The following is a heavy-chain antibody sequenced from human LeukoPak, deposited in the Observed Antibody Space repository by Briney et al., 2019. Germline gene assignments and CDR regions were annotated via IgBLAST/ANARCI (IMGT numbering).Heavy chain of an antibody. Sequence: PSETLSLTCAVSGWSFSGYCWSWIRQPPGKGLEWIGEINHSGSTNYNPSLKSRVTISVDTSKNQFSLKLSSVTAADTAVYYCARGQVLVVPAAGIYYYGMDVWGQGTKVTVSS. D-gene: IGHD2-2*01. CDR3: ARGQVLVVPAAGIYYYGMDV. CDR1: GWSFSGYC. V-gene: IGHV4-34*01. J-gene: IGHJ6*02. CDR2: INHSGST.